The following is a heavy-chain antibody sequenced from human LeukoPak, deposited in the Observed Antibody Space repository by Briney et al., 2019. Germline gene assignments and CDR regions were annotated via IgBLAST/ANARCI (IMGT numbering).Heavy chain of an antibody. CDR3: ARGLNNRKSGRRFDVFEI. J-gene: IGHJ3*02. V-gene: IGHV4-59*01. CDR2: VYYSEST. Sequence: SETLSLTCTVPGGSISTYYWSWIRQPPGKGLEWIGYVYYSESTNYNPSLKSRVTISADTSKNQFSLRLSSVTAADTAVYYCARGLNNRKSGRRFDVFEIWGQGTMVTVSS. D-gene: IGHD3-3*01. CDR1: GGSISTYY.